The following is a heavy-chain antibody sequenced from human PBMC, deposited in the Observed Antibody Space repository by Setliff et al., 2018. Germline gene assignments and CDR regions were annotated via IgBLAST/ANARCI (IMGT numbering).Heavy chain of an antibody. V-gene: IGHV4-4*07. CDR2: IDPSGNT. CDR3: ARSPSSGSYWNPRPFYSDY. D-gene: IGHD3-10*01. CDR1: GDSMNDNH. J-gene: IGHJ4*02. Sequence: SETLSLTCNVSGDSMNDNHWTWIRQPAGRGLEWIGHIDPSGNTNYHPSLKSRVTISIDTSKNQFSLKVNSVTAADTALYYCARSPSSGSYWNPRPFYSDYWGQGTLVTVSS.